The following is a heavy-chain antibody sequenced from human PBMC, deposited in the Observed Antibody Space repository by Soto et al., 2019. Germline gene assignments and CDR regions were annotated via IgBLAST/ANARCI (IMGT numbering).Heavy chain of an antibody. CDR3: ARGAYVLRFLEWLFPAPSDGMDV. D-gene: IGHD3-3*01. V-gene: IGHV1-69*06. Sequence: GASVKVSCKASGGTFSSYAISWVRQAPGQGLEWMGGIIPIFGTANYAQKFQGRVTITADKSTSTAHMELSSLRSEDTAVYYCARGAYVLRFLEWLFPAPSDGMDVWGQGTTVTVSS. CDR2: IIPIFGTA. CDR1: GGTFSSYA. J-gene: IGHJ6*02.